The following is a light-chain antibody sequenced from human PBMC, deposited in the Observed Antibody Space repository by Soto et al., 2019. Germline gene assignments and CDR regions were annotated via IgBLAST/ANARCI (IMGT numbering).Light chain of an antibody. J-gene: IGLJ2*01. V-gene: IGLV2-23*01. CDR1: SSDVGSYNL. CDR3: CSYAGRGVV. CDR2: EGS. Sequence: QSALTQPASVSGSPGQSITISCTGTSSDVGSYNLVSWYQQHPGKAPKLMIYEGSKRPSGVSNRFSGSKSSNTASLTISGLQAEDEADYYCCSYAGRGVVFGGGTKLTVL.